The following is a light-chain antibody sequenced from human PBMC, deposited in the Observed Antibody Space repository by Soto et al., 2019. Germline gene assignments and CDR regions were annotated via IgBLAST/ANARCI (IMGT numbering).Light chain of an antibody. CDR3: QQLQSYPRM. V-gene: IGKV1-9*01. CDR2: AAS. Sequence: DIQLTQSPSFLSASVGDRVTITCRASQGISSYLAWYQQKPGKAPNLLIYAASTLQSGVPSRFGGSRSGTEFTLTISSLQPEDSATYYCQQLQSYPRMFDQGTKLEIK. J-gene: IGKJ1*01. CDR1: QGISSY.